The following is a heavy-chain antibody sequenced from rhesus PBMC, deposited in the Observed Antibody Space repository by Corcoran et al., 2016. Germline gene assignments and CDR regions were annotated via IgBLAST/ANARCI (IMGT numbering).Heavy chain of an antibody. CDR2: IYWDDDK. CDR1: GFSISTSGMG. V-gene: IGHV2-174*01. D-gene: IGHD2-8*01. CDR3: ARSRGSYCSGGVCYADSFDF. Sequence: QVTLKESGPALVKPTQTLTLTCTFSGFSISTSGMGVGWIRQPPGKALEWLALIYWDDDKYYSTSLKSRLTLSKDTSKNQVVLTMTNMDPVDTATYYCARSRGSYCSGGVCYADSFDFWGQGLRVTVSS. J-gene: IGHJ3*01.